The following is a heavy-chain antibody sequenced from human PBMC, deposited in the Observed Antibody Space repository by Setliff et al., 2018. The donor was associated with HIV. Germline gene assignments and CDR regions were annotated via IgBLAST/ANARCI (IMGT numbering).Heavy chain of an antibody. J-gene: IGHJ3*02. CDR2: IDHSGST. Sequence: SETLSLTCAVYGGSFSGYHWSWIRQSPGKGLEWIGEIDHSGSTDDNPSLKSRVTISADTSKNQLSLRLSSVTAVDTGVYYCAKTVPHSTAQDAFDIWGQGTMVTVSS. D-gene: IGHD2-2*01. CDR1: GGSFSGYH. CDR3: AKTVPHSTAQDAFDI. V-gene: IGHV4-34*01.